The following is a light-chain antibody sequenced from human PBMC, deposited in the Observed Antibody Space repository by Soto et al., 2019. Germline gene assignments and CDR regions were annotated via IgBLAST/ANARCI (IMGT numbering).Light chain of an antibody. Sequence: QSVLTQPPSVSAAPGQKITISCSGSSSNIGINYVSWFQHLPGTAPKLLMYDNNKRPSGIPDRCSGSKSGTSATLGITGLQTGDEADYYCGTWDSSLSVYVFGTGTKLTVL. CDR2: DNN. CDR3: GTWDSSLSVYV. J-gene: IGLJ1*01. CDR1: SSNIGINY. V-gene: IGLV1-51*01.